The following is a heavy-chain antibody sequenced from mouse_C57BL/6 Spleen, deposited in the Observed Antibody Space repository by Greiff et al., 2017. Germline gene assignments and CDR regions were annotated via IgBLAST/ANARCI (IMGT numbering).Heavy chain of an antibody. V-gene: IGHV1-58*01. CDR1: GYTFTSYC. J-gene: IGHJ4*01. D-gene: IGHD2-2*01. CDR3: ARAEDGYDAGYAMDY. CDR2: IYPGDGYT. Sequence: VQLQQSGAELVRPGSSVKMSCKTSGYTFTSYCIHWVKQRPGQGLEWIGYIYPGDGYTEYNQKFKGKATLTSDTSSSTAYMQLSSLTSEDAAIYFCARAEDGYDAGYAMDYWGQGTSVTVSS.